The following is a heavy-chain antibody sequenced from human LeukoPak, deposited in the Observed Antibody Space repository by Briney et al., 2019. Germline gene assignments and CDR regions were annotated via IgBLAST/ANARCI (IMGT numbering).Heavy chain of an antibody. CDR3: ATDLLNYYDSSGYFREY. CDR1: GYTFTGYY. CDR2: INPNSGGT. D-gene: IGHD3-22*01. V-gene: IGHV1-2*02. J-gene: IGHJ4*02. Sequence: ASVKVSCKASGYTFTGYYMHWVRQAPGQGLEWMGWINPNSGGTNYAQKFQGRVTMTEDTSTDTAYMELSSLRSEDTAVYYCATDLLNYYDSSGYFREYWGQGTLVTVSS.